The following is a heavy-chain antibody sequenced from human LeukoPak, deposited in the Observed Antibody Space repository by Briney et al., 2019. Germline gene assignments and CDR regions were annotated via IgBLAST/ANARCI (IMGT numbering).Heavy chain of an antibody. CDR3: TSISLGANEDY. CDR1: GFTFRNNW. V-gene: IGHV3-7*03. D-gene: IGHD1-26*01. Sequence: GGSLRLSCAASGFTFRNNWMNWIRQTPGKGLEWVANIRPDASDTGYVDSVKGRFTISRDNAKNLLYLRMNSLRVGDTAVYYCTSISLGANEDYWGQGTRVTVSS. J-gene: IGHJ4*02. CDR2: IRPDASDT.